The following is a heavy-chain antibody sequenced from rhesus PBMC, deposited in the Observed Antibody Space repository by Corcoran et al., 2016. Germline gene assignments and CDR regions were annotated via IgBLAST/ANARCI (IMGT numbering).Heavy chain of an antibody. CDR2: IDPSDSDA. D-gene: IGHD2-39*01. V-gene: IGHV5-20*02. CDR1: GYGFNNYC. J-gene: IGHJ4*01. CDR3: ARGRTLGFDY. Sequence: EVQLVQSGAEVKRPGEAMKISCKTPGYGFNNYCISWVRQMSGKGLEWMGAIDPSDSDARVSPSFQGQVTISDDKSITTAYLQWSSLKASDTATYDCARGRTLGFDYWGQGVLFTVSS.